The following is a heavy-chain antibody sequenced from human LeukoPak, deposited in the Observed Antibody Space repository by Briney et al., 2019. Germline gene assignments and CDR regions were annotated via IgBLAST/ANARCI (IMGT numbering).Heavy chain of an antibody. CDR2: IYHSGST. CDR1: GYSISSGYY. CDR3: ARLGYCSSTSCLDY. J-gene: IGHJ4*02. Sequence: PSETLPLTCAVSGYSISSGYYWGWIRQPPGKGLEWIGSIYHSGSTYYNPSLKSRVTISVDTSKNQFSLKLSSVTAADTAVYYCARLGYCSSTSCLDYWGQGTLVTVSS. D-gene: IGHD2-2*01. V-gene: IGHV4-38-2*01.